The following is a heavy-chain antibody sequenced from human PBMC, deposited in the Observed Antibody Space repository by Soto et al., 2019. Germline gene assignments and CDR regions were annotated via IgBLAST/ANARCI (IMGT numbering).Heavy chain of an antibody. CDR2: INPKSGGT. Sequence: ASVKVSCKASGYSFTDYHIHWVRQAPGQGLEWLGRINPKSGGTSTAQKFQGWVTTTTDTSISTASMELTRLTSDDTAIYYCARGDSTDCSNGVCSFFYNHDMDVWGQGTTVTVSS. CDR1: GYSFTDYH. V-gene: IGHV1-2*04. CDR3: ARGDSTDCSNGVCSFFYNHDMDV. J-gene: IGHJ6*02. D-gene: IGHD2-8*01.